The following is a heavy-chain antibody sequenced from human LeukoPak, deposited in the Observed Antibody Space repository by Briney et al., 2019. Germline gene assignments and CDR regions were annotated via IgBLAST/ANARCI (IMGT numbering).Heavy chain of an antibody. V-gene: IGHV3-21*01. CDR3: ARFALKTPPTD. Sequence: GGSLRLSCAASGFTFSTYSMNWVRQAPGKGLEWVSSISSSSTYIYYADSVKGRFTISRENAKNSLFLQMNSLRAEDTAVYYCARFALKTPPTDWGQGTLVTVSS. CDR2: ISSSSTYI. J-gene: IGHJ4*02. CDR1: GFTFSTYS.